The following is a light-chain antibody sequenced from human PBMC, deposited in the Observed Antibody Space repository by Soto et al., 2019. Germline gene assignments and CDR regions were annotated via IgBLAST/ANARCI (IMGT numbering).Light chain of an antibody. J-gene: IGKJ2*01. V-gene: IGKV3-20*01. CDR1: QSVSSNS. CDR3: QQYGSSPRT. CDR2: GAS. Sequence: EIVLTQSPGTLSLSPGERATLSCRASQSVSSNSLAWYQQKPGRTPRLLIYGASSRATGIPDRFSGSGSGTDFTLTIRRLEPEDFAVYYCQQYGSSPRTFGQGTKVEIK.